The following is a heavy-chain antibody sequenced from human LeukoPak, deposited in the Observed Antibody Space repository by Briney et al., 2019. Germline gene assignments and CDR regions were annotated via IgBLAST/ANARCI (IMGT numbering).Heavy chain of an antibody. D-gene: IGHD1-14*01. Sequence: ASVTLSFTASGSTFTLYSIHWMRQAPGQGLEWIGIINPSGGGTNYPQKFQGRVTMTTDTSTSTVYMELSSLRSEDTAVYYCATGEAGPSEYDYWGQGTLVSVSS. CDR1: GSTFTLYS. V-gene: IGHV1-46*01. CDR3: ATGEAGPSEYDY. J-gene: IGHJ4*02. CDR2: INPSGGGT.